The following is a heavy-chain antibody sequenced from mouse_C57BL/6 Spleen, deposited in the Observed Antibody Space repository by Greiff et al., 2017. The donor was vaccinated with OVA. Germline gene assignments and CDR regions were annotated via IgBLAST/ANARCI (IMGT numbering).Heavy chain of an antibody. CDR1: GFSLSTFGMG. J-gene: IGHJ2*01. Sequence: QVTLKVSGPGILQPSQTLSLTCSFSGFSLSTFGMGVGWIRQPSGKGLEWLAHIWWDDDKYYNPALKSRLTISKDTPKTQVFLKIANVDTADTATYYCARMATSLGRGDYFDYWGQGTTLTVSS. CDR2: IWWDDDK. V-gene: IGHV8-8*01. CDR3: ARMATSLGRGDYFDY. D-gene: IGHD4-1*01.